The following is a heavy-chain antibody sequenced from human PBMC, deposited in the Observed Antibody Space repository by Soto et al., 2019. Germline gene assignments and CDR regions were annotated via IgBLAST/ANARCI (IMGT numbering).Heavy chain of an antibody. CDR3: ARWSGNTHTFDS. CDR2: VWRDGSKK. J-gene: IGHJ4*02. V-gene: IGHV3-33*01. Sequence: VQLVESGGGVVQSGTSLKLSCTSSGFSLGDYGMHWVRQAPGKGLEWVAVVWRDGSKKYYADSVKGRVTISKDVAKNTLYMEMDSLRPEDTAIYYCARWSGNTHTFDSWGQGTLVIVSS. CDR1: GFSLGDYG. D-gene: IGHD1-1*01.